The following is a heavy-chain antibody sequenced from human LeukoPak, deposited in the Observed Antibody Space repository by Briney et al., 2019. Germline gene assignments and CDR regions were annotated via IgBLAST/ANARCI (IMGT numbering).Heavy chain of an antibody. J-gene: IGHJ5*02. Sequence: ASVKVSCKTSGYTFTNYGISWVRQAPGQGLEWMGWISANNGDTNYAQRLQGRVTMTTDTSTNTAYMELRSLRSDDTAVYYCARDKWFGELRVSDWFDPWGQGTLVTVSS. CDR2: ISANNGDT. CDR1: GYTFTNYG. V-gene: IGHV1-18*01. CDR3: ARDKWFGELRVSDWFDP. D-gene: IGHD3-10*01.